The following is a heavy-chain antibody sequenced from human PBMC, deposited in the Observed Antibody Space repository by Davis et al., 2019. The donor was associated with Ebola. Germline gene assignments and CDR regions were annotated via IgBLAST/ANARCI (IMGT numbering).Heavy chain of an antibody. V-gene: IGHV4-59*01. J-gene: IGHJ3*02. CDR1: GGSISGDY. CDR3: VGGRWLI. CDR2: NHDSGST. D-gene: IGHD5-24*01. Sequence: SETLSLTCTVSGGSISGDYWSWIRQPPGKGLEWIGYNHDSGSTNYNPSLKSRVTISVDTSKNQFSLKLSSLIAADTAVYYCVGGRWLIWGQGTMVTVSS.